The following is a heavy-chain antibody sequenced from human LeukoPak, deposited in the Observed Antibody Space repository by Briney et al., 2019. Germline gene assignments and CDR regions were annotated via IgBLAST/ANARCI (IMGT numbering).Heavy chain of an antibody. D-gene: IGHD4-17*01. J-gene: IGHJ4*02. CDR3: ARGWIGTVTTLYYFDY. CDR1: GDPISSYY. V-gene: IGHV4-59*12. CDR2: IYYSGST. Sequence: PSETLSLTCTVSGDPISSYYWSWIRQPPGKGLEWIGYIYYSGSTNYNPSLKSRVTISVDTSKNQFSLKLSSVTAADTAVYYCARGWIGTVTTLYYFDYWGQGTLVTVSS.